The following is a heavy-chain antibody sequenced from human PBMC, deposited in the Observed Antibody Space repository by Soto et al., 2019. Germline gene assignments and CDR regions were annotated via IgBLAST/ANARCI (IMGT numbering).Heavy chain of an antibody. V-gene: IGHV1-58*01. Sequence: SVKVSCKASGFTFTSSAVQWVRHARGQRLEWIGWIVVGSGNTNYAQKFQERVTITRDMSTSTAYMELSSLRSEDTAVYYCAAGEFYRYGGNPHSDYWGQGILVTVSS. CDR2: IVVGSGNT. CDR3: AAGEFYRYGGNPHSDY. J-gene: IGHJ4*02. CDR1: GFTFTSSA. D-gene: IGHD2-15*01.